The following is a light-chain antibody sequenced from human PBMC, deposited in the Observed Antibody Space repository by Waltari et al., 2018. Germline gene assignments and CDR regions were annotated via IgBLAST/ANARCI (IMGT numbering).Light chain of an antibody. V-gene: IGKV1-39*01. Sequence: DIQMTQSPSSLYASVGDRVTITCRASQSITSYLNWYQQKPGKAPKLLIYAASSLQSGVPSRFSGSGSGTDFTLTISSLQPEDFATYYCQQSDSMPLTFGGGTKVEI. J-gene: IGKJ4*01. CDR3: QQSDSMPLT. CDR1: QSITSY. CDR2: AAS.